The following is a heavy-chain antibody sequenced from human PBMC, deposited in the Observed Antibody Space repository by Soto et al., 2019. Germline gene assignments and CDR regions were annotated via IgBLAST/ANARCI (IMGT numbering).Heavy chain of an antibody. Sequence: SQTLSLTRAISLDSLSLRSASCDSVRQSPSRGLEWLGRTYYRSKWYNEYAVSVKSRIIINPDISKNQFSLQLNSVTPEDTAVYYCARSGNEGAVDYWGQGTLVTVSS. CDR1: LDSLSLRSAS. V-gene: IGHV6-1*01. CDR2: TYYRSKWYN. J-gene: IGHJ4*02. D-gene: IGHD1-26*01. CDR3: ARSGNEGAVDY.